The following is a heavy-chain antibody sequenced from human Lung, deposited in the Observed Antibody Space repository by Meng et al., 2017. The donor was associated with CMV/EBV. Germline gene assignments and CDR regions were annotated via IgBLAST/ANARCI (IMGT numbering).Heavy chain of an antibody. CDR1: GFNFGNFW. V-gene: IGHV3-7*01. CDR2: IKGDGTEE. J-gene: IGHJ5*01. D-gene: IGHD3-16*01. Sequence: GGSXRLSCEASGFNFGNFWMNWVRQAPGKGLEWVANIKGDGTEEYYVDSVKGRFTISRDNAKNSLYLQMNSLRVEDTALYYCRTGHYDRAWGHGTLVPFTS. CDR3: RTGHYDRA.